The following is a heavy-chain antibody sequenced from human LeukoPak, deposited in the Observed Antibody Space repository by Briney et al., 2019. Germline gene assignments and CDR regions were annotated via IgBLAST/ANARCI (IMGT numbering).Heavy chain of an antibody. V-gene: IGHV3-64*01. CDR2: ISSNGGST. CDR1: GFTFSSYA. CDR3: ARGMVAPIDYYDSSGYFTLIDY. Sequence: PGGSLRLSCAASGFTFSSYAMHWVRQAPGKGLEYVSAISSNGGSTYYANSVKGRFTISRDNSKNTLYLQMGSLRAEDMAVYYCARGMVAPIDYYDSSGYFTLIDYWGQGTLVTVSS. D-gene: IGHD3-22*01. J-gene: IGHJ4*02.